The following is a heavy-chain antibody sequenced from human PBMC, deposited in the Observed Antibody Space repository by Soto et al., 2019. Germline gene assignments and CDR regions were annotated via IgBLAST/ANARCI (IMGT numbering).Heavy chain of an antibody. CDR2: ISAYNGNT. J-gene: IGHJ5*02. D-gene: IGHD3-3*01. CDR3: ARGHYDFWRGENWFDP. Sequence: ASVKVSCKASGYTFTSYGISWVRQAPGQGLEWMGWISAYNGNTNYAQKLQGRVTMTTDTSTSTAYMELRSLRSDDTAVYYCARGHYDFWRGENWFDPWGQGTLVTVSS. CDR1: GYTFTSYG. V-gene: IGHV1-18*01.